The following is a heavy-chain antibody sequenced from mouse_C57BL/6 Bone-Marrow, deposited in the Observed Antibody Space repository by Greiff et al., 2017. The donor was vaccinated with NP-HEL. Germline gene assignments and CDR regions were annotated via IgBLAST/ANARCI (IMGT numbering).Heavy chain of an antibody. CDR1: GFTFSSYA. Sequence: EVQLVESGGGLVKPGGSLKLSCAASGFTFSSYAMSWVRQTPEKRLEWVATISDGGSYTYYPDNVKGRFTISRDNAKKHLYLQMSHLKSEDTAMYYVERGGGLGRRYFDVWGTGTTVTVSS. CDR3: ERGGGLGRRYFDV. V-gene: IGHV5-4*01. D-gene: IGHD4-1*01. J-gene: IGHJ1*03. CDR2: ISDGGSYT.